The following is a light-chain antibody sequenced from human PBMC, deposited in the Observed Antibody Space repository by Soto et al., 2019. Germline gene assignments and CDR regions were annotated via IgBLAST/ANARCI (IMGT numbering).Light chain of an antibody. Sequence: QSVLTQPASLSGSPGQSITISCTGTSSDVGSYNLVSWYQLHPGKAPKLLIYEGSERPSGVSNRFSGSKSGNTASLTISGLQAEDEADYYCCSYSTSPPFVFGGGTKLTVL. CDR2: EGS. CDR1: SSDVGSYNL. V-gene: IGLV2-23*03. CDR3: CSYSTSPPFV. J-gene: IGLJ2*01.